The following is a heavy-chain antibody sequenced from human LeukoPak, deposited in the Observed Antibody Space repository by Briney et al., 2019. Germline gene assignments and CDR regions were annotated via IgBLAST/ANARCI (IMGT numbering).Heavy chain of an antibody. D-gene: IGHD3-16*01. V-gene: IGHV4-39*07. CDR1: GGSISSSSYY. CDR2: IYYSGST. Sequence: ASETLSLTCTVSGGSISSSSYYWGWIRQPPGKGLEWIGSIYYSGSTNYNPSLKSRVTISVDTSKNQFSLKLSSVTAADTAVYYCASSMWGTIDYWGQGTLVTVSS. J-gene: IGHJ4*02. CDR3: ASSMWGTIDY.